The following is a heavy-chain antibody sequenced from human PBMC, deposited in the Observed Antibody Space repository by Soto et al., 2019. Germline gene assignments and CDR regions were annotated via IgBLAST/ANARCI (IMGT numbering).Heavy chain of an antibody. D-gene: IGHD6-19*01. CDR3: ARVRSGWGIDY. CDR2: IYHSGST. CDR1: GGSISSGGYS. Sequence: QLHLQESGSGLVKPSQTLSLTCAVSGGSISSGGYSWSWIRQPPGKGLNYIGYIYHSGSTYYNPSLKSRVTISGDRSKNQFSLKLSSVTAADTAVYYCARVRSGWGIDYWGQGPLVTVSS. J-gene: IGHJ4*02. V-gene: IGHV4-30-2*01.